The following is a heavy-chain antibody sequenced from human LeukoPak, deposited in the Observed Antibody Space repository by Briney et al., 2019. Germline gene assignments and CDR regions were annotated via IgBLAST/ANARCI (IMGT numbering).Heavy chain of an antibody. CDR2: ISGSGNTT. Sequence: GGSLKLSCEASGFTFSRYEMHWVRQAPGKGLEWVSYISGSGNTTYYADSIKGRFAVSRDNANNSLYLQMNSLRAEDTAVYYCARPGRPGDAFDVWGQGTMVTVSS. V-gene: IGHV3-48*03. CDR1: GFTFSRYE. J-gene: IGHJ3*01. CDR3: ARPGRPGDAFDV.